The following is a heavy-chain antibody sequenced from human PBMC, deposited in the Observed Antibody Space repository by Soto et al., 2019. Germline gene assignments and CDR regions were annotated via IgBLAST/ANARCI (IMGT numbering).Heavy chain of an antibody. CDR1: GLTFSSYA. D-gene: IGHD3-22*01. V-gene: IGHV3-23*01. CDR2: TSGNGVTT. J-gene: IGHJ4*02. CDR3: AKQGGGYYGFDY. Sequence: GGSLRLSCAASGLTFSSYAMSWFRQAPGKGPEWVSATSGNGVTTYYADSVKGRFTISRDNSKNNLYLQMNSLRAEDTAVYYCAKQGGGYYGFDYWGQGSLVTVSS.